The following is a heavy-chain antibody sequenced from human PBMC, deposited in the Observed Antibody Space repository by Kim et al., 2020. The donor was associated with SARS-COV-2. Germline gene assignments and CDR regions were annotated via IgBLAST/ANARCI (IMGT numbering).Heavy chain of an antibody. CDR2: ISGTGGFT. V-gene: IGHV3-23*01. Sequence: GGSLRLSCVGSGFTFSNFAMSWVRQAPRKGLEWVSSISGTGGFTYYADSVKGRFTISRDNSKNTLYLQMNSLTVEDTAVYYCAKDRSATVTGWFDPWGQG. D-gene: IGHD4-17*01. J-gene: IGHJ5*02. CDR1: GFTFSNFA. CDR3: AKDRSATVTGWFDP.